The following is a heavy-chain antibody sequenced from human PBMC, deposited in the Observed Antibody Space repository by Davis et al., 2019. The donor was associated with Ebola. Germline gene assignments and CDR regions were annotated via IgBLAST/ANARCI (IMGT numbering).Heavy chain of an antibody. Sequence: VKVSCKASGGTFSSYTFSWVRQVPGRGLEWMGGIIPRLGTAKYAQNFQGRATITADESTSTVYMELSSLRSEDTAVYFCAREVVVVWGSYNWFDPWGQGTLVTVSS. V-gene: IGHV1-69*16. CDR3: AREVVVVWGSYNWFDP. D-gene: IGHD2-21*01. CDR1: GGTFSSYT. CDR2: IIPRLGTA. J-gene: IGHJ5*02.